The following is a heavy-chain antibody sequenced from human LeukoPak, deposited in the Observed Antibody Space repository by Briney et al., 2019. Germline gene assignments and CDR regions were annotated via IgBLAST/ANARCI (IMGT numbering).Heavy chain of an antibody. CDR2: IYTSGST. CDR3: ARRGSSGSYDY. J-gene: IGHJ4*02. V-gene: IGHV4-4*09. CDR1: GGSISSYY. Sequence: SETLSLICTVSGGSISSYYWSWIRQPPGKGLEWIGYIYTSGSTNYNPSLKSRVTISVDTSKNQFSLKLSSVTAADTAVYYCARRGSSGSYDYWGQGTLVTVSS. D-gene: IGHD1-26*01.